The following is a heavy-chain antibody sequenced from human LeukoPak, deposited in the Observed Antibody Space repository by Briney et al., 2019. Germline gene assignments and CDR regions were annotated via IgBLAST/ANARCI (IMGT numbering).Heavy chain of an antibody. CDR1: GYTFTGYY. V-gene: IGHV1-2*02. J-gene: IGHJ4*02. D-gene: IGHD3-9*01. Sequence: ASVKVSCKASGYTFTGYYMHWVRQAPGQALEWMGWINPNSGGTNYAQKFQGRVTMTRDTSISTAYMELSRLRSDDTAVYYCARGHYDILTGYYSDYWGQGTLVTVSS. CDR2: INPNSGGT. CDR3: ARGHYDILTGYYSDY.